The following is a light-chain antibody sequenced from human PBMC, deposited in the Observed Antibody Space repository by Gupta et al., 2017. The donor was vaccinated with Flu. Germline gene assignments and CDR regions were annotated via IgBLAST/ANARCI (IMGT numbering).Light chain of an antibody. CDR2: KDS. CDR1: ALPKQY. V-gene: IGLV3-25*02. CDR3: QSADSSGTPV. J-gene: IGLJ2*01. Sequence: SYELTQPPSVSVSPGQTARITCSGDALPKQYAYWYQQKPGQAPVLVIYKDSERPSGIPGRFSGSSSGTTVTFTISGVQAEDEADYYCQSADSSGTPVFGGGTKLTVL.